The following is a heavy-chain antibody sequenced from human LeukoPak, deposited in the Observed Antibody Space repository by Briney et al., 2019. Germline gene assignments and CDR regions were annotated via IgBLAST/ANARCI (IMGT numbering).Heavy chain of an antibody. CDR1: GFTFSSYA. V-gene: IGHV3-30-3*01. CDR2: ISYDGSNK. CDR3: ARVPGSYPENYYYGMDV. Sequence: GGSLRLSCAASGFTFSSYAMHWVRQAPGKGLEWVAVISYDGSNKYYADSVKGRFTISRDNSKNTPYLQMNSLRAEDTAVYYCARVPGSYPENYYYGMDVWGQGTTVTVSS. J-gene: IGHJ6*02. D-gene: IGHD1-26*01.